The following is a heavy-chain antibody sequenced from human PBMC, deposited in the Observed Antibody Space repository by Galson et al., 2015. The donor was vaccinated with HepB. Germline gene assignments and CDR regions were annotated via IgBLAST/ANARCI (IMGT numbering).Heavy chain of an antibody. J-gene: IGHJ4*02. D-gene: IGHD2-15*01. V-gene: IGHV3-30-3*01. CDR1: GFTFSSYA. CDR3: ARGVVVVAALLLDDY. CDR2: ISYDGSNK. Sequence: SLRLSCAASGFTFSSYAMHWVRQAPGKGLEWVAVISYDGSNKYYADSVKGRFTISRDNSKNTLYLQMNSLRAEDTAVYYCARGVVVVAALLLDDYWGQGTLVTVSS.